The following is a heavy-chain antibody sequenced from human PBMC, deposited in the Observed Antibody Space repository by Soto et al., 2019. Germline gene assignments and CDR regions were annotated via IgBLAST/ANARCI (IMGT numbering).Heavy chain of an antibody. V-gene: IGHV1-58*01. CDR2: IVVGSGNT. CDR3: AAVQRDYGSGSYIDY. Sequence: VASVKVSCKASGFTFTSSAVQWVRQARGQRLEWIGWIVVGSGNTNYAQKFQERVTITRDMSTSTAYMELSSLRSEDTAVYYCAAVQRDYGSGSYIDYWGQGTLVTVSS. J-gene: IGHJ4*02. CDR1: GFTFTSSA. D-gene: IGHD3-10*01.